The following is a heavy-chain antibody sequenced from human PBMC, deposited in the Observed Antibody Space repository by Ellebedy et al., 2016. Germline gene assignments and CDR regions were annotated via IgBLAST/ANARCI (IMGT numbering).Heavy chain of an antibody. J-gene: IGHJ4*02. Sequence: SETLSLXXSVSGDSISSGGYYWTWIRQHPGKGLEWIGYIYYSGLSKYNPSLESRLTISVDKSKNQFSLELNSVTAADTAVYYCTKTLDYWGQGILVTVSS. CDR3: TKTLDY. D-gene: IGHD2/OR15-2a*01. CDR2: IYYSGLS. V-gene: IGHV4-31*03. CDR1: GDSISSGGYY.